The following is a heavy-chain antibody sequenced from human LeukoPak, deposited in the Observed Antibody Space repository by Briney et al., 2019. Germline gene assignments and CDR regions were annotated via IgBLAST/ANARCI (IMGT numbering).Heavy chain of an antibody. J-gene: IGHJ5*02. V-gene: IGHV1-2*02. Sequence: GASVNVSCKASGYTFTGYYMHWVRQAPGQGREWMGWINPNSGGTNYAQKFQGRVTMTRDTSISTAYMELSRLRSDDTAVYYCARGSDSGYDWPSWFDPWGQGTLVTVSS. CDR1: GYTFTGYY. CDR3: ARGSDSGYDWPSWFDP. D-gene: IGHD5-12*01. CDR2: INPNSGGT.